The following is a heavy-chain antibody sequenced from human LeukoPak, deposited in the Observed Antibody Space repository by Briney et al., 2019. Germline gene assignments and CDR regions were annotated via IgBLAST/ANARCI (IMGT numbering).Heavy chain of an antibody. Sequence: ASVKVSCKASGYTFTGYYMHWVRQAPGQGLEWMGWINPNSGGTNYAQKFQGRVTMTRDTSISTAYMELSRPRSDDTAVYYCATETSEYSSGWYYWGQGTLVTVSS. CDR1: GYTFTGYY. V-gene: IGHV1-2*02. CDR2: INPNSGGT. CDR3: ATETSEYSSGWYY. J-gene: IGHJ4*02. D-gene: IGHD6-19*01.